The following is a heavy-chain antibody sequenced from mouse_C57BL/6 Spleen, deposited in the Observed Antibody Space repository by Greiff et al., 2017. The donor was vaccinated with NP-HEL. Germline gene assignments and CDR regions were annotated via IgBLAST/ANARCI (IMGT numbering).Heavy chain of an antibody. CDR2: IDPNSGGT. D-gene: IGHD2-4*01. J-gene: IGHJ4*01. V-gene: IGHV1-72*01. CDR1: GYTFTSYW. Sequence: QVHVKQPGAELVKPGASVKLSCKASGYTFTSYWMHWVKQRPGRGLEWIGRIDPNSGGTKYNEKFKSKATLTVDKPSSTAYMQLSSLTSEDSAVYYCARLGDYDVFYAMDYWGQGTSVTVSS. CDR3: ARLGDYDVFYAMDY.